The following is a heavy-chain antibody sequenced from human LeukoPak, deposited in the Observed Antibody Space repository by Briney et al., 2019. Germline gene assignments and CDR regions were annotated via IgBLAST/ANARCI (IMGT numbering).Heavy chain of an antibody. Sequence: SETLSLTCAVYGGSFSGYYWSWIRQPPGKGLEWIGEINHSGSTNYNPSLKSRVTISVDTSKNQFSLKLSSVTAADTAVYYCAIGVYCSSTSCYSDYWGQGTLVTVSS. V-gene: IGHV4-34*01. CDR2: INHSGST. CDR1: GGSFSGYY. J-gene: IGHJ4*02. CDR3: AIGVYCSSTSCYSDY. D-gene: IGHD2-2*02.